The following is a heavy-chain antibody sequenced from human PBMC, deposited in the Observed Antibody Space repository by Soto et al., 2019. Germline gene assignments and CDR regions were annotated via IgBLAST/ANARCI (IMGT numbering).Heavy chain of an antibody. CDR2: ISSSSSTI. D-gene: IGHD3-22*01. J-gene: IGHJ4*02. V-gene: IGHV3-11*01. CDR1: GFTFSDYY. Sequence: SGGSLRLSCAASGFTFSDYYMSWIRQAPGKGLEWVSYISSSSSTIYYADSVKGRFTISRDNAKNSLYLQMNSLRAEDTAVYYCARSHLEYDSSGYPDYWGQGTLVTVSS. CDR3: ARSHLEYDSSGYPDY.